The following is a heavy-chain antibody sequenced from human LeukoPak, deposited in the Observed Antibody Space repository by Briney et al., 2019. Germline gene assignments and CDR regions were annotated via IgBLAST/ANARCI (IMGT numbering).Heavy chain of an antibody. CDR1: GFTFSSYS. Sequence: PGGSLRLSCVASGFTFSSYSMNWVRQAPGKGLEWVSSISSSSSYIYYADSVKGRFTISRDNAKNSLYLQMNSLRAEDTAVYYCARANNGWPTFDYWGQGTLVTVSS. J-gene: IGHJ4*02. CDR2: ISSSSSYI. CDR3: ARANNGWPTFDY. V-gene: IGHV3-21*01. D-gene: IGHD1/OR15-1a*01.